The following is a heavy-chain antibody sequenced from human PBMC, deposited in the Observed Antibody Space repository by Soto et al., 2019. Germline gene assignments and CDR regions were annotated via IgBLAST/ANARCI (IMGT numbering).Heavy chain of an antibody. Sequence: QVQLQESGPGLVKPSETLSLTCTVSGGSISSYYWSWIRQPPGKGLEWIGYIYYSGSTNYNPSLTRRVTLSVDTSKNPFSLKLSSVTAADTAVYYCASRWGGPFDYWGQGTLVTVSS. CDR1: GGSISSYY. V-gene: IGHV4-59*01. D-gene: IGHD2-21*01. CDR3: ASRWGGPFDY. CDR2: IYYSGST. J-gene: IGHJ4*02.